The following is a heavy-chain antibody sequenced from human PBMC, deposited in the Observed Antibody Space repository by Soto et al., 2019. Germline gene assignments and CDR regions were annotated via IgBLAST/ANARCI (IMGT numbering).Heavy chain of an antibody. D-gene: IGHD4-17*01. V-gene: IGHV3-74*01. CDR2: INNDGSII. Sequence: EVQLVESGGGLVQPGGSLRLSCAASEFTFSSYWMHWVRQAPGKGLVWVSRINNDGSIISYADSVKGRFTISRDNAKKTLYLQMNSLRAEDTAVYYCAKLNGMTTVTNWFDPWGQGTLVTVSS. CDR3: AKLNGMTTVTNWFDP. CDR1: EFTFSSYW. J-gene: IGHJ5*02.